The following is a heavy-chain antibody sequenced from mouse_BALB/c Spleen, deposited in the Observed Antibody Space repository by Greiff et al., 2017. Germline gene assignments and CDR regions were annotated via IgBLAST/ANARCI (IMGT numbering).Heavy chain of an antibody. Sequence: QVQLKQSGPGLVQPSQSLSITCTVSGFSLTSYGVHWVRQSPGKGLEWLGVIWSGGSTDYNAAFIYRLSIRKDNSKSQVFFKMNSLQDNDTAIYYCARKGDRYEGMDYWGQGTSVTVSS. CDR2: IWSGGST. D-gene: IGHD2-14*01. CDR3: ARKGDRYEGMDY. V-gene: IGHV2-2*02. CDR1: GFSLTSYG. J-gene: IGHJ4*01.